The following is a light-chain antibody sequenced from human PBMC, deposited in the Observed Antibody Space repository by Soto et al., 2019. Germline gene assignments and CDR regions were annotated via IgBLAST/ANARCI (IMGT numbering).Light chain of an antibody. CDR1: QSVSSSY. J-gene: IGKJ5*01. Sequence: EIVLTQSPGKLSLSPGERATLSCKASQSVSSSYLAWYQQNPGQAPRLLIYGASSRATGIPDRFSGSGSGTDFTLTISRLEPEDFAVYYCQQYGSSITFGQGTLLEI. V-gene: IGKV3-20*01. CDR3: QQYGSSIT. CDR2: GAS.